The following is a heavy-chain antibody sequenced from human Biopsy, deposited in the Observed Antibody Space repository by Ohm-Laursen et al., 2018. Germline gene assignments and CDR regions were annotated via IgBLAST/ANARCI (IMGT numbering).Heavy chain of an antibody. V-gene: IGHV4-4*07. CDR2: IYTIGDT. D-gene: IGHD3-3*01. CDR1: GASMTGYF. J-gene: IGHJ3*01. CDR3: AREDEGLLRALDL. Sequence: GTLSLTCTVSGASMTGYFWTWVRQPAGKGLEWIGHIYTIGDTTYNPSLESRATMSLDTSENQFSLKMTSLTAADTAVYFCAREDEGLLRALDLWGQGTMVTVSS.